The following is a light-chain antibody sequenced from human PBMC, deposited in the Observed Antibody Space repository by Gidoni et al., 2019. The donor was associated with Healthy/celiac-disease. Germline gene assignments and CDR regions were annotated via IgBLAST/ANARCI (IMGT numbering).Light chain of an antibody. J-gene: IGKJ4*01. V-gene: IGKV3-11*01. CDR1: QSVSSY. Sequence: EIVLTQPPATLSLSPGERATLSCRASQSVSSYLAWYQQKPGQSPSLLISDASNRATGIPARFSGSRSGTEFTLTISSIEPEDFAVYYCQQRSNWPPDTFGGGTKVEIK. CDR2: DAS. CDR3: QQRSNWPPDT.